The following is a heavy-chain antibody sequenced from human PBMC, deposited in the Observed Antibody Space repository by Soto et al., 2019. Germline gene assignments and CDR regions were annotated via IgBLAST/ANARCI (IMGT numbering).Heavy chain of an antibody. D-gene: IGHD2-15*01. V-gene: IGHV3-9*01. CDR3: AKDIHSRSVSHPSFDY. CDR2: ISWNSGSI. J-gene: IGHJ4*02. Sequence: GGSLRLSCAASGFTFDDYAMHWVRQAPGKGLEWVSGISWNSGSIGYADSVKGRFTISRDNAKNSLYLQMNSLRAEDTALYFCAKDIHSRSVSHPSFDYWGQGTLVTVSS. CDR1: GFTFDDYA.